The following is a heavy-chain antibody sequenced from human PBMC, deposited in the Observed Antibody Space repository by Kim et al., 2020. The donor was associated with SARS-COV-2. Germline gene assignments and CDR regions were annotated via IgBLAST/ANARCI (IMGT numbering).Heavy chain of an antibody. Sequence: SYADSVKGRFTISRDNAKNTLYLQMNSLRAEETAVYCCTSKKGIRSGYHSWGQGTMVTVSS. CDR3: TSKKGIRSGYHS. V-gene: IGHV3-74*01. J-gene: IGHJ4*02. D-gene: IGHD3-22*01.